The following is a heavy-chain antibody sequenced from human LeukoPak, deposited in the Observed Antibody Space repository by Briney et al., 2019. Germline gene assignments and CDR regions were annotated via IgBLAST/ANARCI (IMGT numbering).Heavy chain of an antibody. CDR3: ARVGRQMGSDY. V-gene: IGHV1-69*02. Sequence: GASVKVSCKASGGTFSSYTISWVRQAPGQGLEWMGRIIRILGIANYAQKFQGRVTITADKSTSTAYMELSSLRSEDTAVYYCARVGRQMGSDYWGQGTLVTVSS. CDR1: GGTFSSYT. CDR2: IIRILGIA. D-gene: IGHD3-10*01. J-gene: IGHJ4*02.